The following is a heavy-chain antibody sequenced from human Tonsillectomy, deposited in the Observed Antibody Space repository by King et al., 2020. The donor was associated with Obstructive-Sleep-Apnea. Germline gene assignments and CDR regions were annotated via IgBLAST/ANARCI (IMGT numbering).Heavy chain of an antibody. V-gene: IGHV4-34*01. CDR3: ARGRHYYDSSGYWTSSWYYFDY. CDR1: GGSFSGYY. CDR2: INHSGST. J-gene: IGHJ4*02. Sequence: VQLQQWGAGLLKPSEPLSLTCAVYGGSFSGYYWSWIRQPPGKGLEWIGEINHSGSTNYNPSLKSRVTISVDTSKNQFSLKLSSVTAADRAVYYCARGRHYYDSSGYWTSSWYYFDYWGQGMLDTVSS. D-gene: IGHD3-22*01.